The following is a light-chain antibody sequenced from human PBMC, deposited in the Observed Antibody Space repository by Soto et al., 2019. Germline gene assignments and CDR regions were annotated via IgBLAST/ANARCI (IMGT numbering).Light chain of an antibody. CDR1: QSVSSSQ. CDR3: QQYGSSPRT. CDR2: DAS. Sequence: EIVLTQSPGTLFLSPGERATLSCRASQSVSSSQLAWYQQKPGQAPRLLIYDASNRATGIPDRFSGSGSGTDFSLTISTLEPDDCAVYYCQQYGSSPRTFGQGTKVEIK. J-gene: IGKJ1*01. V-gene: IGKV3-20*01.